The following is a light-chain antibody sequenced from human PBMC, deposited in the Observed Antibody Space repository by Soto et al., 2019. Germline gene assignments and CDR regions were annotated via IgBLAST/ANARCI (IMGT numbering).Light chain of an antibody. CDR3: SLNGASSTL. Sequence: QSALTQPASLSGSPGQSITISCTGTSSDIGSSNYVSWYQQHPGKAPKLMIFDVSYRPPGISDRFSCSNSGNTASLTISGDPPEDGADYYCSLNGASSTLFGGGTKLTVL. V-gene: IGLV2-14*03. CDR2: DVS. J-gene: IGLJ3*02. CDR1: SSDIGSSNY.